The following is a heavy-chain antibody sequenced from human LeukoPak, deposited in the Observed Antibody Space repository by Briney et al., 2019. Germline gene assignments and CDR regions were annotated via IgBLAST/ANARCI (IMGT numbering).Heavy chain of an antibody. CDR1: GYTFTSYD. D-gene: IGHD3-22*01. V-gene: IGHV1-8*01. J-gene: IGHJ5*02. Sequence: ASVKVSCKASGYTFTSYDINWVRQATGQGLEWMGWMNPNSGNTGYAQKFQGRFTMTRNTSISTAYMELSSLRSEDTAVYYCARGPTTDSRFDPWGQGTLVTVSS. CDR3: ARGPTTDSRFDP. CDR2: MNPNSGNT.